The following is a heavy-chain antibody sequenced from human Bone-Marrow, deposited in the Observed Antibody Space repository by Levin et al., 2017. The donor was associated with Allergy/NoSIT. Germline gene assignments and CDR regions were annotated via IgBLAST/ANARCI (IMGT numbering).Heavy chain of an antibody. J-gene: IGHJ4*02. Sequence: PGGSLRLSCAASGFTVRSNYMSWVRQAPGKGLEWVSVIYPGGSTYYADSVKGRFTISRDNSKNTVYLQVNSLRAEDTAVYYCARGEEKYWTFFASWGQGTLVTVSS. D-gene: IGHD2/OR15-2a*01. CDR1: GFTVRSNY. V-gene: IGHV3-53*01. CDR3: ARGEEKYWTFFAS. CDR2: IYPGGST.